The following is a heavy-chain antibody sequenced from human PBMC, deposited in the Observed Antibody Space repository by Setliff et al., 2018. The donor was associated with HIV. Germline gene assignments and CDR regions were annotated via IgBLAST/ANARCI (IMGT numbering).Heavy chain of an antibody. CDR2: ISGSGDST. V-gene: IGHV3-23*01. Sequence: GSLRLSCAPSGFTFGSYAMSWVRQAPGKGLEWVSVISGSGDSTFYADSVKGRFTISRDNSRNTLYLQMNSLRAEDTAVYYCAKDLSWHSTSWHLFDYWGQGILVTVSS. J-gene: IGHJ4*02. D-gene: IGHD6-13*01. CDR1: GFTFGSYA. CDR3: AKDLSWHSTSWHLFDY.